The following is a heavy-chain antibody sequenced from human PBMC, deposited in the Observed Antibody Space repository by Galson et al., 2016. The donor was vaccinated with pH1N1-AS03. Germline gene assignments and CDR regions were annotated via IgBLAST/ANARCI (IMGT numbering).Heavy chain of an antibody. V-gene: IGHV3-11*01. CDR1: GFTFSDYY. D-gene: IGHD7-27*01. Sequence: SLRLSCAASGFTFSDYYMSWIRQAPGKGLEWVSHISSGATAMYYAESVKGRFTGSRANAKNSLYLQMNSLRAEDTAVYYCARGWGPGTNGLDIWGQGTKVTVS. J-gene: IGHJ6*02. CDR3: ARGWGPGTNGLDI. CDR2: ISSGATAM.